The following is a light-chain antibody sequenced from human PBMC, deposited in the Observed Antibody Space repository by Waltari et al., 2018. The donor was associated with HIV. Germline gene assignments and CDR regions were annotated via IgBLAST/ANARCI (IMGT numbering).Light chain of an antibody. CDR2: EVT. J-gene: IGLJ2*01. Sequence: QSALTQPASVSGSPGQSVTISCTGTTSDVGGFDYVCWYHYHPGKAPRLIIYEVTNRPSGVSTRFSGSKSGNTASLTISGLQAEDEADYFCTSYTSSSTLGVFGGGTRLTVL. V-gene: IGLV2-14*01. CDR1: TSDVGGFDY. CDR3: TSYTSSSTLGV.